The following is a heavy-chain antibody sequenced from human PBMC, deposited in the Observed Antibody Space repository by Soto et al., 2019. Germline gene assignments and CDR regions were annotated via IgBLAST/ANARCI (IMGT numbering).Heavy chain of an antibody. CDR3: ARGHLYYDFWSGQYYFDY. V-gene: IGHV4-34*01. Sequence: SETLSLTCAVYGGSFSGYYWSWIRQPPGKGLEWIGEINHSGSTNYNPSLKSRVTISVDTSKNQFSLKLSSVTAADTAVYYCARGHLYYDFWSGQYYFDYWGQGTLVTVSS. CDR2: INHSGST. J-gene: IGHJ4*02. D-gene: IGHD3-3*01. CDR1: GGSFSGYY.